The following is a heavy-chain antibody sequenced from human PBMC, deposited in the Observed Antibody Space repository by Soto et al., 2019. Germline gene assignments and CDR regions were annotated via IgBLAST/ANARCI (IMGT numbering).Heavy chain of an antibody. CDR3: ARDIPTDYYDSSGYYPSFDY. J-gene: IGHJ4*02. CDR2: ISWIDDMI. D-gene: IGHD3-22*01. CDR1: GFTFSGYE. V-gene: IGHV3-48*03. Sequence: EVQLVESGGGLVQPGGSLRLACAASGFTFSGYEMNWVRQAPGKGLEWISHISWIDDMIYYADSVKGRFTISGDNTKNSLFLQMNSLRAEDTAVYYCARDIPTDYYDSSGYYPSFDYWGQGTLVTVSS.